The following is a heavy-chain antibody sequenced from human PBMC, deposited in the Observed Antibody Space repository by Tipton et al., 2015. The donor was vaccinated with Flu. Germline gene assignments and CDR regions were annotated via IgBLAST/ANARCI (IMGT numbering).Heavy chain of an antibody. Sequence: TLSLTCTVSGGSISSYYWSWIRQPAGKGLEWIGRIYTSGSTNYNPSLKSRVTMSVDTSKNQFSLKLSSVTAADTAVYYCARLGQSIAAAGHHFDYWGQGTLVTVSS. CDR1: GGSISSYY. CDR3: ARLGQSIAAAGHHFDY. D-gene: IGHD6-13*01. CDR2: IYTSGST. V-gene: IGHV4-4*07. J-gene: IGHJ4*02.